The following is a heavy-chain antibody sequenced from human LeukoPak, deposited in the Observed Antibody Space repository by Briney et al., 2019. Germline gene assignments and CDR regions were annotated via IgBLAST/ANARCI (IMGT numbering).Heavy chain of an antibody. CDR1: GGSLTSYY. Sequence: SETLSLTCTVSGGSLTSYYWSWIRQPPGKGLHWIGYIYYSGSVNYNPSLKSRVTISVDTSKNQFSQNLRSVTAADTAVYYCARLGSYFGYWGQGTQVTVSS. V-gene: IGHV4-59*08. J-gene: IGHJ4*02. CDR3: ARLGSYFGY. CDR2: IYYSGSV.